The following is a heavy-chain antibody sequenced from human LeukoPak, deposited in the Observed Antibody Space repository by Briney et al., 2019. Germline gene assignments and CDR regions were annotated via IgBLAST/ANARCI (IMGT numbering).Heavy chain of an antibody. CDR1: GYSFTSYW. D-gene: IGHD6-6*01. J-gene: IGHJ5*02. V-gene: IGHV5-51*01. CDR2: IYPGDSDT. CDR3: ARGLASTAARPFWFDP. Sequence: GESLKISCKGSGYSFTSYWIGWVRQMPGKGLEWMGIIYPGDSDTRYSPSFQGQVTISADKSISTAYLQWSSLKASDTAMYYCARGLASTAARPFWFDPWGQGTLVTVSS.